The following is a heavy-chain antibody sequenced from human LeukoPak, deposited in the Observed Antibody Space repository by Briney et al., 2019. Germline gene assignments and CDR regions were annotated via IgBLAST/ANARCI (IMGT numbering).Heavy chain of an antibody. V-gene: IGHV3-30*18. CDR3: AKDHDCGSTSCYGETYYFDY. Sequence: PGGSLRLSCAASGFTFSSYGMHWVRQAPGKGLEWVAVISYDGSNKYYADSVKGRFTISRDNSKNTLYLQMNSLRAEDTAVYYCAKDHDCGSTSCYGETYYFDYWGQGTLVTVSS. CDR1: GFTFSSYG. CDR2: ISYDGSNK. J-gene: IGHJ4*02. D-gene: IGHD2-2*01.